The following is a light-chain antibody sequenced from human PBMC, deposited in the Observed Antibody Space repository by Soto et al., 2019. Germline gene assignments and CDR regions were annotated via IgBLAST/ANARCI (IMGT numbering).Light chain of an antibody. CDR2: GAS. Sequence: EIVLTQSPGTLSLSPGERATLSCRASQSVSSSYLAWYQQKPGQPPRLLIYGASSRSTGIPDRFSGCGSGTDFTFTITKLESEDFAVYYCQHYRTSFGGGTKVEIK. CDR3: QHYRTS. V-gene: IGKV3-20*01. J-gene: IGKJ4*01. CDR1: QSVSSSY.